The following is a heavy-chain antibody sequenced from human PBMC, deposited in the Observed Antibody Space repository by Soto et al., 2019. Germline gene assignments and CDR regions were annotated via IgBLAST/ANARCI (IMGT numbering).Heavy chain of an antibody. D-gene: IGHD2-2*01. Sequence: SETLSLTCTVSGGSISSGGFYWSWIHHHPGKGLEWIGYIYYSGSTYYNPSLKSRVTISVDTSKNQFSLKLSSVTAADTAVYYCARYAGYCSSASCPSDACDIWGKGKMVSVSS. J-gene: IGHJ3*02. CDR1: GGSISSGGFY. CDR2: IYYSGST. V-gene: IGHV4-31*03. CDR3: ARYAGYCSSASCPSDACDI.